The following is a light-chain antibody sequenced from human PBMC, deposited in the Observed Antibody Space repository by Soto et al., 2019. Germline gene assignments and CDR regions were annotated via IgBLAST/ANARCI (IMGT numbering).Light chain of an antibody. Sequence: EFVLTQSPGTLSLSPGERATLSCTASQSLANSFIAWYQQKPGQAPRLLIYDTSSRASGIPDRFSGSGSGTDFTLTISRLETEDFAVFYCQQYGTSEIIFGQGTRLEI. J-gene: IGKJ5*01. CDR2: DTS. V-gene: IGKV3-20*01. CDR1: QSLANSF. CDR3: QQYGTSEII.